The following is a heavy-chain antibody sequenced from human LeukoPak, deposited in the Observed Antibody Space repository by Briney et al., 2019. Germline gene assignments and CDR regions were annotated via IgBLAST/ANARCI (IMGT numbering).Heavy chain of an antibody. CDR2: IYYTGTT. D-gene: IGHD4-17*01. CDR1: GGSISTYY. V-gene: IGHV4-59*01. CDR3: AREVPQTTVPEGMDV. Sequence: SETLSLTCSVSGGSISTYYWSWIRQLPGKGLEWIGYIYYTGTTNYNPSLRSRVTISVDTSRNQFSLRLSSVTAADTAVYYCAREVPQTTVPEGMDVWGHGTTVIVSS. J-gene: IGHJ6*02.